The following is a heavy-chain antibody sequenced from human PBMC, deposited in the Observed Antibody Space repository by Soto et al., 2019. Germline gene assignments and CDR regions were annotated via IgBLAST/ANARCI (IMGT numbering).Heavy chain of an antibody. CDR3: AAGYSYGYWEVDYYYGMDV. CDR1: GYTCTSYG. CDR2: ISAYNGNT. Sequence: ASVKVSCKASGYTCTSYGISWVRQAPGQGLEWMGWISAYNGNTNYARKLQGRVTMTTDTSTSTDYRELRSLRSDDTAVYYCAAGYSYGYWEVDYYYGMDVWGQGNTVTVSS. J-gene: IGHJ6*02. V-gene: IGHV1-18*01. D-gene: IGHD5-18*01.